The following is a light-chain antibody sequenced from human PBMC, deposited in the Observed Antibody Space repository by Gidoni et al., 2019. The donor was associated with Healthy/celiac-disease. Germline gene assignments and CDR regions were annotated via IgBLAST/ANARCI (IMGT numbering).Light chain of an antibody. J-gene: IGKJ4*01. CDR1: QSVSSY. CDR3: QQRSNWRST. Sequence: EIVLTQSPATLSLSPGERATLSCGASQSVSSYLAWYQQKPGQAPRLLIYDAANRATGIPARFSGSGSGTDFTLTISSLEPEDFAVYYCQQRSNWRSTFXGXTKVEIK. V-gene: IGKV3-11*01. CDR2: DAA.